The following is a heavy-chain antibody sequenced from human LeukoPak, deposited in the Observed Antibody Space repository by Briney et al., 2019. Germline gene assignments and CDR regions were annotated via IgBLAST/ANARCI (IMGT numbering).Heavy chain of an antibody. D-gene: IGHD3-22*01. V-gene: IGHV4-39*07. CDR1: GGSISSSSYY. J-gene: IGHJ4*02. CDR3: ARWGVGITMIPPDY. CDR2: IYYSGST. Sequence: KPSETLSLTCTVSGGSISSSSYYWGWIRQPPGKGLEWIGSIYYSGSTYYNPSLKSRVTISVDTSKNQFSLKLSSVTAADTAVYYCARWGVGITMIPPDYWGQGTLVTVSS.